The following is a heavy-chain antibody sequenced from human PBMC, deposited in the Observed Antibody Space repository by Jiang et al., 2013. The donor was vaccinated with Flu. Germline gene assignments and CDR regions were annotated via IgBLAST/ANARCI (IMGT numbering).Heavy chain of an antibody. V-gene: IGHV4-31*03. CDR2: LYYSGST. D-gene: IGHD5-18*01. Sequence: SQTLSLTCTVSGGSISSGGYYWSWIRQHPGKGLEWIGYLYYSGSTYYNPSLKSRVTISVDTSKNQFSLKLSSVTAADTAVYYCARDPGYSSNAFDIWGQGTMVTVSS. CDR3: ARDPGYSSNAFDI. J-gene: IGHJ3*02. CDR1: GGSISSGGYY.